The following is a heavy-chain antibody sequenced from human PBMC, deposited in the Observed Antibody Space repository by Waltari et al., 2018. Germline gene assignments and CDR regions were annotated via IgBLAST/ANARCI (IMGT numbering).Heavy chain of an antibody. CDR2: ISSSGSTI. J-gene: IGHJ5*02. Sequence: EVQLVESGVGLVQPGGSLRLSCAASGFTFSSYEMNWVRQAPGKGLEWVSYISSSGSTIYYADSVKGRFTISRDNAKNSLYLQMNSLRAEDTAVYYCARGTTVTTRDGWFDPWGQGTLVTVSS. CDR1: GFTFSSYE. CDR3: ARGTTVTTRDGWFDP. V-gene: IGHV3-48*03. D-gene: IGHD4-17*01.